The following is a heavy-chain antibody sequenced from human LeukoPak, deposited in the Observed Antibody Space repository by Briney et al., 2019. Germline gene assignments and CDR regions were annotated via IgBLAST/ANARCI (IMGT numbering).Heavy chain of an antibody. V-gene: IGHV3-33*01. J-gene: IGHJ4*02. D-gene: IGHD3-22*01. CDR1: GFTFSSYG. CDR2: MWSDGSNK. Sequence: GGSLRLSCAASGFTFSSYGMHWVRQAPGKGLEWVAVMWSDGSNKYYADSVKGRFTISRDNSKNALYLQMNSLRAEDTAVYYCARVVDYYDSSGYPDYWGQGTLVTVSS. CDR3: ARVVDYYDSSGYPDY.